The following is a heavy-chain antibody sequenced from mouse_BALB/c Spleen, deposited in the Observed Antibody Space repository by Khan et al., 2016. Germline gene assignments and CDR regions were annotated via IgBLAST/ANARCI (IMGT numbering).Heavy chain of an antibody. Sequence: EVQLQESGPGLVKPSQSLSLTCTVTGYSITSDYAWNWIRQFPGNKLEWMGYISYIGSTSYNPSLKSRISITRDTSKNQFFMQLNSVTTEDTATXYCARGRYRYPFAYWGQGTLVTVSA. CDR2: ISYIGST. CDR1: GYSITSDYA. V-gene: IGHV3-2*02. D-gene: IGHD2-14*01. CDR3: ARGRYRYPFAY. J-gene: IGHJ3*01.